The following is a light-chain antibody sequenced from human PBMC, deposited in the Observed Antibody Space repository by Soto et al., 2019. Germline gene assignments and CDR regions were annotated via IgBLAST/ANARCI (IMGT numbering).Light chain of an antibody. CDR1: TGGVTSGHY. Sequence: QTVVTQEPSLTVSPGGTVTLTCSSSTGGVTSGHYPNWVHQKPGQVPKSLIYSTSDKHSWTPARFSGSLLGGKAALTLSSEQPEDEAEFYCLLFYGAALGVFGGGTKLTVL. V-gene: IGLV7-43*01. J-gene: IGLJ2*01. CDR3: LLFYGAALGV. CDR2: STS.